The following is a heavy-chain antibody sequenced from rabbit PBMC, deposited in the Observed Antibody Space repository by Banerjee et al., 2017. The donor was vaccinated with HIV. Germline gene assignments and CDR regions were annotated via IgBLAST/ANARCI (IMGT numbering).Heavy chain of an antibody. CDR2: IYPDYGST. CDR1: GIDFSGFG. Sequence: QEQLVESGGGLVTLGASLTLTCKASGIDFSGFGISWVRQAPGKGLEWIANIYPDYGSTDYASWAKGRFTISKTSSTTVTLQMTSLTAADTAAYFCARDPYTSGGLWGQGTLVTVS. V-gene: IGHV1S45*01. CDR3: ARDPYTSGGL. D-gene: IGHD4-1*01. J-gene: IGHJ3*01.